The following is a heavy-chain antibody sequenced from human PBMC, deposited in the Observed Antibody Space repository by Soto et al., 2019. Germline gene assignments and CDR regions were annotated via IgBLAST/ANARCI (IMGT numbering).Heavy chain of an antibody. J-gene: IGHJ4*02. D-gene: IGHD2-15*01. V-gene: IGHV1-18*01. CDR2: ISAYNGNT. Sequence: QVQLVQSGAEVKKPGTSVKVSCKASGYTFTSYGISWVRQAPGQGLEWMGWISAYNGNTNYAQKLQGRVTMTTDTTTSTAYMELRSLGSDDTAVYYWARDYCSGGSCYGPLDYWGQGTLVTVSS. CDR1: GYTFTSYG. CDR3: ARDYCSGGSCYGPLDY.